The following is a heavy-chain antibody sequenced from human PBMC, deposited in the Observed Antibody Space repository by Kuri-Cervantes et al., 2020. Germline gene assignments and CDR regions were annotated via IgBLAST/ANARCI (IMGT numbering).Heavy chain of an antibody. V-gene: IGHV3-30*18. D-gene: IGHD2/OR15-2a*01. CDR2: ISYDGSNK. J-gene: IGHJ3*02. CDR1: GFTFSNAW. Sequence: GESLKISCAASGFTFSNAWMSWVRQAPGKGLEWVAVISYDGSNKYYADSVKGRFTISRDNSKNTLYLQMNSLRAEDTAVYYCAKDHLSNAFDIWGQGTMVTVSS. CDR3: AKDHLSNAFDI.